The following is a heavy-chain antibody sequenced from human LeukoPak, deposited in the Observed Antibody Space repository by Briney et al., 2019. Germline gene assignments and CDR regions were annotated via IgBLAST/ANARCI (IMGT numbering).Heavy chain of an antibody. J-gene: IGHJ6*03. Sequence: PGGSLRLSCAASGFTFSSYTMNWVRQAPGEGLEWVSYISSSGSTIYYADSVKGRFTISRDNAKNSLYMQMNSLRAEDTAVYYCARASPYYYYMDVWGKAATVTVSS. CDR3: ARASPYYYYMDV. CDR1: GFTFSSYT. CDR2: ISSSGSTI. V-gene: IGHV3-48*01.